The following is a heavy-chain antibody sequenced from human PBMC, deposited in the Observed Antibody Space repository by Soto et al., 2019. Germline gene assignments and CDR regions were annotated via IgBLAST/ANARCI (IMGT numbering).Heavy chain of an antibody. Sequence: SETLSLTXAISGGSISSSNWWSWVRQPPGKGLEWIGEIYHSGSTNYNPSLKSRVTISVDKSKNQFSLKLSSVTAADTAVYYCARVGSDDFWSGSFNWFDPWGQGTLVTVSS. CDR3: ARVGSDDFWSGSFNWFDP. CDR1: GGSISSSNW. D-gene: IGHD3-3*01. CDR2: IYHSGST. V-gene: IGHV4-4*02. J-gene: IGHJ5*02.